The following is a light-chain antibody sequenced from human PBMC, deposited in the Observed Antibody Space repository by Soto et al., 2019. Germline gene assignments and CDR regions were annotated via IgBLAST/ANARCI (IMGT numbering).Light chain of an antibody. V-gene: IGLV2-14*01. CDR2: EVS. CDR3: TSFTSTKTWV. Sequence: QSALPQPASVSGSPGQSITISYTGTSSDVGGYNYVSWYQQYPGKAPKLLIYEVSNRPSGVSSRFSGSKSGNTASLTISGLQADDEGDYYCTSFTSTKTWVLGGGTKLTVL. J-gene: IGLJ3*02. CDR1: SSDVGGYNY.